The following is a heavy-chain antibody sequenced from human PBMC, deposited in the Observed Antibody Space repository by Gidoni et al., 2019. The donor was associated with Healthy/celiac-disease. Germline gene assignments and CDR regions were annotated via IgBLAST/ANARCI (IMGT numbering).Heavy chain of an antibody. Sequence: EVQLVQSGAEVTKPGESLKISCKGSGYSFTSYWIGWVRQMPGKGLAWMGIISPSDSDTRYSPSFQGQVTISADKSISTAYLQWSSMKASDTAMYYCARLPATVTTLGWYFDLWGRGTLVTVSS. J-gene: IGHJ2*01. CDR3: ARLPATVTTLGWYFDL. V-gene: IGHV5-51*01. CDR2: ISPSDSDT. D-gene: IGHD4-17*01. CDR1: GYSFTSYW.